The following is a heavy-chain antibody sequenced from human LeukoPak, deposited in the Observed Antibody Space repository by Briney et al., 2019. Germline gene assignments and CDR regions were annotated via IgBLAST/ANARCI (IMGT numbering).Heavy chain of an antibody. J-gene: IGHJ4*02. D-gene: IGHD2-15*01. CDR3: ARERGGYYFDY. CDR1: GFTFSPYT. CDR2: ITSSSNDI. V-gene: IGHV3-48*01. Sequence: GGSLRLSCAASGFTFSPYTMTWVRQAPGKGLEWLSYITSSSNDIYYADSVKGRFTISRDNAKNSLFLQMNSLRAEDTAVYYCARERGGYYFDYWGQGTLVTVSS.